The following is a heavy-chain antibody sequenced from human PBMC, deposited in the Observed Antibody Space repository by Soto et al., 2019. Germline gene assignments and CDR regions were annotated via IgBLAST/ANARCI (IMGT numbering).Heavy chain of an antibody. Sequence: GGSLRLSCAASGFTFSSYWMHWVRQAPGKGLGWVSRINSDGSSTSYADSVKGRFTISRDNAKNTLYLQMNSLRAEDTAVYYCARGRRNWADFDYWGQGTLVTVSS. D-gene: IGHD7-27*01. CDR3: ARGRRNWADFDY. J-gene: IGHJ4*02. CDR2: INSDGSST. V-gene: IGHV3-74*01. CDR1: GFTFSSYW.